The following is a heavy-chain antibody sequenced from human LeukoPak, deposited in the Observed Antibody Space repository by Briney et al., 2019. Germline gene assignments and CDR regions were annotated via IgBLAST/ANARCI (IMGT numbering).Heavy chain of an antibody. CDR3: ARAYCSSTSCWDFDY. CDR1: GFTFSSYG. J-gene: IGHJ4*02. CDR2: IWYDGSNK. D-gene: IGHD2-2*01. V-gene: IGHV3-33*01. Sequence: PGGSLRLSCAASGFTFSSYGMHWVRQAPGKGLEWVAVIWYDGSNKYYADSVKGRFTISRDNSKNTLYLQMNSLRAEDTAVYYCARAYCSSTSCWDFDYWGQGTLVTVSS.